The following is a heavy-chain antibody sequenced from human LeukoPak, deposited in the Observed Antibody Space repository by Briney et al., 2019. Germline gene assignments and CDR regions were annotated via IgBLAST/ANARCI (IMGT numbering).Heavy chain of an antibody. Sequence: HPGRSLRLSCAASGFTFSTYGTHWVRQAPGKGLEWVAVIRSDGSSEYYADSVKGRFIISRDNSKNTLYLQMNSLRAEDTAVYYCGGHGSFGPCDVRLIWGQGTLVTV. J-gene: IGHJ4*02. CDR2: IRSDGSSE. D-gene: IGHD2-15*01. CDR3: GGHGSFGPCDVRLI. CDR1: GFTFSTYG. V-gene: IGHV3-33*01.